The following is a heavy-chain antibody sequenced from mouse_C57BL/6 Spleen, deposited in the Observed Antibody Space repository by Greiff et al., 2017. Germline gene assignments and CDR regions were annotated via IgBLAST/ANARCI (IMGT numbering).Heavy chain of an antibody. CDR3: ARTLDGYYAMDY. D-gene: IGHD2-3*01. CDR1: GYTFTDYY. CDR2: IYPGSGNT. J-gene: IGHJ4*01. V-gene: IGHV1-76*01. Sequence: QVQLQQSGAELVRPGASVKLSCKASGYTFTDYYINWVKQRPGQGLEWIARIYPGSGNTYYNEKFKGKATLTAEKSSSTAYMQLSSLTSEDSAVYFCARTLDGYYAMDYWGQGTSVTVSS.